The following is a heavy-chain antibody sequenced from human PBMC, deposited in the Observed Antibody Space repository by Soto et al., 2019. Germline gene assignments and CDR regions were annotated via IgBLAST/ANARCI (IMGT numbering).Heavy chain of an antibody. Sequence: SVQVSCTASGYPFTSYGLSWMRQAPGRGLEWMGWIIPYNGNTNYVQEFQGRVTMTADTSTTTAYKELRSLRSDDTSVYYGAIRTGTYPYYFDSWGKGTMVT. CDR1: GYPFTSYG. V-gene: IGHV1-18*01. D-gene: IGHD1-26*01. CDR3: AIRTGTYPYYFDS. J-gene: IGHJ4*02. CDR2: IIPYNGNT.